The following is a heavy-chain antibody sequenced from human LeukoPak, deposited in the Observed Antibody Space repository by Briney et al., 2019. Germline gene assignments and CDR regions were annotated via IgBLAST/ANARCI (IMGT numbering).Heavy chain of an antibody. D-gene: IGHD2-2*01. J-gene: IGHJ5*02. CDR2: IIPIFGTA. CDR3: ASSLVCSSISCYYDWFDP. CDR1: GGTFSSYA. Sequence: SVKVSCKASGGTFSSYAISWVRQAPGQGLEWMGGIIPIFGTANYAQKFQGRVTITADESTSTAYMELSSLRSEDTAVYYCASSLVCSSISCYYDWFDPWGQGTLVTVSS. V-gene: IGHV1-69*13.